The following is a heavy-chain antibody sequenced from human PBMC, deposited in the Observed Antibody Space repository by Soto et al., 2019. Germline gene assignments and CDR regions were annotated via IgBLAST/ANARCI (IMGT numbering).Heavy chain of an antibody. CDR2: MSAYNGNT. CDR3: AGDQYSNFDY. J-gene: IGHJ4*02. V-gene: IGHV1-18*01. Sequence: VQLVQSVDEIKKPGASVKVSCKASGYTFTSYGISWVRQAPGQGLVWSGWMSAYNGNTNYAQKLQGRVTKTRDTSTSTAYMELRGLRSDDTAVYYCAGDQYSNFDYWGQGSMVTVSS. D-gene: IGHD2-21*01. CDR1: GYTFTSYG.